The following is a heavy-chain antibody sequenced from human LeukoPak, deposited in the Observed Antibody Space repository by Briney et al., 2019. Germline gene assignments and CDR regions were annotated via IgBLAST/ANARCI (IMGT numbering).Heavy chain of an antibody. Sequence: GGSLRLSCAASGFTVSSNYMSWVRQAPGKGLEWVSVIYSGGSTYYADSVKGRFTISRDNSKNTLYLQMDSLRAEDTAVYYCARDKATSFGGRSYGMDVWGQGTTVTVSS. J-gene: IGHJ6*02. D-gene: IGHD3-3*01. CDR3: ARDKATSFGGRSYGMDV. CDR2: IYSGGST. V-gene: IGHV3-66*01. CDR1: GFTVSSNY.